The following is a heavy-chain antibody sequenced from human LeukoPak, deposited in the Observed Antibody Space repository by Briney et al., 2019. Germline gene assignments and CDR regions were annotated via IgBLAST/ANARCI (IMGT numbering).Heavy chain of an antibody. Sequence: QTLSLTCTVSGGSISSGDYYWSWIRQPPGKGLEWIGNIYYRGSTYYNPSLKSRVTISVDTSKNQFSLKLSSVTAADTAVYYCARTRAYYDFWSGYFFDYWGQGTLVTVSS. CDR3: ARTRAYYDFWSGYFFDY. CDR1: GGSISSGDYY. J-gene: IGHJ4*02. D-gene: IGHD3-3*01. CDR2: IYYRGST. V-gene: IGHV4-30-4*08.